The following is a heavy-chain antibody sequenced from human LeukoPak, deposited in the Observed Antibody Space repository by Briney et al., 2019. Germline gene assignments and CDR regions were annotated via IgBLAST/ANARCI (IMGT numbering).Heavy chain of an antibody. D-gene: IGHD1-26*01. Sequence: GGSLRLSCVASGFTFSSYAMTWVRQAPGKGRQWVSAVSGSGAHTYYAGSVKGRFTISRDNSRDTLYLQMNSLRAEDTARYICAKDGGTYPYFLDVWGKETTVIVSS. V-gene: IGHV3-23*01. CDR1: GFTFSSYA. CDR3: AKDGGTYPYFLDV. J-gene: IGHJ6*03. CDR2: VSGSGAHT.